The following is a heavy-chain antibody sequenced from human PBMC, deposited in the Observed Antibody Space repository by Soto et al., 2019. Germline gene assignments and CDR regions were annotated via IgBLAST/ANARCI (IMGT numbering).Heavy chain of an antibody. D-gene: IGHD2-2*03. CDR3: ARVGGYCSSTSCPTRIYHYYYYGMDV. J-gene: IGHJ6*02. CDR1: GGTFSSYA. CDR2: IIPIFGTA. Sequence: GASVKVSCKASGGTFSSYAISWVRQAPGQGLEWMGGIIPIFGTANYAQKFQGRVTITADESTSTAYMELSSLRSEDTAVYYCARVGGYCSSTSCPTRIYHYYYYGMDVWGQGTTVTVSS. V-gene: IGHV1-69*13.